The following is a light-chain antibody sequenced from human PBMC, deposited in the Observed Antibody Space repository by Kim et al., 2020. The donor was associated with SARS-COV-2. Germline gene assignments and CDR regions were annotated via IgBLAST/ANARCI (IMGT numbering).Light chain of an antibody. J-gene: IGLJ3*02. Sequence: SLTLSRTRSSTNGEKAYVFWYQQHPGTAPKLLSYGNSQRPSGVPDRFSGSKSCASDSLDISDLRSEDEADYYCAAWDVSLSGGVFGGGTQLTVL. CDR3: AAWDVSLSGGV. CDR2: GNS. CDR1: STNGEKAY. V-gene: IGLV1-47*02.